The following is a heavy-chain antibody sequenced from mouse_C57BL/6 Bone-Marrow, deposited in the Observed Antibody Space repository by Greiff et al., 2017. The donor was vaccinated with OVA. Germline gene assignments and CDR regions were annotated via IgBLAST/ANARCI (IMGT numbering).Heavy chain of an antibody. J-gene: IGHJ3*01. CDR3: ARGWLLTFAY. CDR1: GYTFTDYY. CDR2: INPYNGGT. D-gene: IGHD2-3*01. Sequence: VQLQQSGPVLVKPGASVKMSCKASGYTFTDYYMNWVKQSHGKSLEWIGVINPYNGGTSYNQKFKGKATLTVDKSSSTAYMELNSLTSEDSAVYYCARGWLLTFAYWGQGTLVTVSA. V-gene: IGHV1-19*01.